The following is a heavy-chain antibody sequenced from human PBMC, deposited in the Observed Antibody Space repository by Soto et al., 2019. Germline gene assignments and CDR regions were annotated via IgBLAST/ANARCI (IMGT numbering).Heavy chain of an antibody. V-gene: IGHV1-8*01. J-gene: IGHJ5*02. CDR3: ARTSSGTRQGFDP. D-gene: IGHD1-7*01. CDR2: INPNNGNT. Sequence: VKVSCKASGYTFTSYDINWVRQATGQGLEWLGWINPNNGNTGYAQNFQGRVTITRDTSISTAYMELSSLRSEDTAVYFCARTSSGTRQGFDPWGQGTLVTVSS. CDR1: GYTFTSYD.